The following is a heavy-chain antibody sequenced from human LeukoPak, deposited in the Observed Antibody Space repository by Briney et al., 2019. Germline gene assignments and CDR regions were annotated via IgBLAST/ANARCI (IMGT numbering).Heavy chain of an antibody. J-gene: IGHJ4*02. CDR1: GFTFSNHG. CDR2: ISSSSSYI. CDR3: ARGGFEWEGATS. V-gene: IGHV3-21*01. D-gene: IGHD1-26*01. Sequence: GGTLRLSCAASGFTFSNHGMNWVRQAPGKGLEWVSSISSSSSYIYYADSVKGRFTISRDNAKNSLYLQMNSLRAEDTAVYYCARGGFEWEGATSWGQGTLVTVSS.